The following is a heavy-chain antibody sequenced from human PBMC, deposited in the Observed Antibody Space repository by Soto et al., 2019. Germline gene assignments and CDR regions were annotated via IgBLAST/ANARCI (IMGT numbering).Heavy chain of an antibody. D-gene: IGHD4-4*01. CDR3: ARTTDTVTEQCYDY. V-gene: IGHV1-18*01. J-gene: IGHJ4*02. CDR1: GYTFTSYG. CDR2: ISAYNGNT. Sequence: QVQLVQSGAEVKKPGASVKVSCKASGYTFTSYGISWVRQAPGQGLEWMGWISAYNGNTNYAQKLQGRVTMTTDTSTSAAYMELRSMRSDDKAVYYCARTTDTVTEQCYDYWGQGTLVTVSS.